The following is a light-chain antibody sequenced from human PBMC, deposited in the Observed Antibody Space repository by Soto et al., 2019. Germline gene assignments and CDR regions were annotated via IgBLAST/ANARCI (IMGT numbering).Light chain of an antibody. V-gene: IGKV3-20*01. Sequence: EIVLTQSPGTLSLSPGERATLSCRASQSVSSSYLAWYQQKPGQAPTLLIYGASSRATGIPDRFSGSGSGTDFTLTISRLEPEDFAVYYCQQYDNSPYTFGQGTTLEIK. CDR1: QSVSSSY. CDR2: GAS. CDR3: QQYDNSPYT. J-gene: IGKJ2*01.